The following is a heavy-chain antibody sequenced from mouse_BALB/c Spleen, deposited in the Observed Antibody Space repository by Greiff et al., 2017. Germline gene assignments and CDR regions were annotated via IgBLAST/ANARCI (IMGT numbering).Heavy chain of an antibody. CDR1: GFTFSDYY. J-gene: IGHJ4*01. CDR3: AREITTATGAMDY. D-gene: IGHD1-2*01. V-gene: IGHV5-4*02. Sequence: EVHLVESGGGLVKPGGSLKLSCAASGFTFSDYYMYWVRQTPEKRLEWVATISDGGSYTYYPDSVKGRFTISRDNAKNNLYLQMSSLKSEDTAMYYCAREITTATGAMDYWGQGTSVTVSS. CDR2: ISDGGSYT.